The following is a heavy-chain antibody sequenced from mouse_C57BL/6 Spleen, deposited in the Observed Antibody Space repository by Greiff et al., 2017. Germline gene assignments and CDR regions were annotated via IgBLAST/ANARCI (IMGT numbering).Heavy chain of an antibody. CDR1: GYTFTSYW. J-gene: IGHJ3*01. Sequence: VQLVESGAELVKPGASVKMSCKASGYTFTSYWITWVKQRPGQGLEWIGDIYPGSGSTNYNEKFKSKATLTVDTSSSTAYMQLSSLTSEDSAVYYCARRGKGAWFAYWGQGTLVTVSA. CDR2: IYPGSGST. CDR3: ARRGKGAWFAY. V-gene: IGHV1-55*01. D-gene: IGHD1-3*01.